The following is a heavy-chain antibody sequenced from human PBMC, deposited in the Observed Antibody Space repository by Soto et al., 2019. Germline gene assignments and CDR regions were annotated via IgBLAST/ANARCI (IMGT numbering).Heavy chain of an antibody. CDR1: GGTLRSYS. CDR2: IIPIFGTA. D-gene: IGHD6-13*01. Sequence: GGPVKGSCKASGGTLRSYSISWGRKAPGQGLGWMGGIIPIFGTANYAQKFQGRVTITADKSTSTAYMELSSLRSEDTAVYYCASVYSSSWYSYYYYYGMDVWGQGTTVTVSS. CDR3: ASVYSSSWYSYYYYYGMDV. J-gene: IGHJ6*02. V-gene: IGHV1-69*06.